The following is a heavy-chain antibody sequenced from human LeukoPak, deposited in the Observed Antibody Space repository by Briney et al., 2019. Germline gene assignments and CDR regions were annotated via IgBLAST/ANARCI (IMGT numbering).Heavy chain of an antibody. CDR3: AKNIAAAGTSVLDY. Sequence: GGSLRLSCAGSGFTFSNYAMTWVRQAPGKGLGWVSSVSGSGRNTFYPDSVEGRFTISRDNSKNTVYLQMNSLRADDTAVYYCAKNIAAAGTSVLDYWGQGTLVAVSS. V-gene: IGHV3-23*01. D-gene: IGHD6-13*01. J-gene: IGHJ4*02. CDR2: VSGSGRNT. CDR1: GFTFSNYA.